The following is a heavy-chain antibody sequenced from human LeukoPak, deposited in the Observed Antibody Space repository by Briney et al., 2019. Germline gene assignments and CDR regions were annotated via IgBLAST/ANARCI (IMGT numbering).Heavy chain of an antibody. CDR2: ISAYNGNT. CDR1: GYTFTSYG. J-gene: IGHJ4*02. Sequence: ASVKVSCKASGYTFTSYGISWVRQAPGQGLEWMGWISAYNGNTNYAQKLQGRVTMTTDTSTSTAYMELSSLRSEDTAVYYCATLSYYCSGGSCYPTFDYWGQGTLVTVSP. CDR3: ATLSYYCSGGSCYPTFDY. D-gene: IGHD2-15*01. V-gene: IGHV1-18*01.